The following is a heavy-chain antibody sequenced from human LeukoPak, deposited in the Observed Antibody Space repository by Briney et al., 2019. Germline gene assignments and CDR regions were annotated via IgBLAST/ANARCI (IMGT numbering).Heavy chain of an antibody. CDR1: GFTFSSYA. CDR3: AKDMITFGGVIVPDFDY. Sequence: PAGGSLRLSCAASGFTFSSYAMSWVRQAPGKGLEWVSAISGSGGSTYYADSVKGRFTISRDNSKNTLYLQMNSLRAEDTAVYYCAKDMITFGGVIVPDFDYWGQGTLVTVSS. CDR2: ISGSGGST. V-gene: IGHV3-23*01. J-gene: IGHJ4*02. D-gene: IGHD3-16*02.